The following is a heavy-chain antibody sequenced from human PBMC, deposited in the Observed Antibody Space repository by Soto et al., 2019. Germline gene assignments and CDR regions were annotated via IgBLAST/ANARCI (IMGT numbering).Heavy chain of an antibody. CDR2: IIPLSGTT. Sequence: QVQLVQSGSEVKRPGSSVKVSCKTSGGTFSRHAINWVRQAPGQGLEWMGGIIPLSGTTNCAQKFKGSVTIIANESTSTAYMELSRRTSEDAAVYYCARAASSGSSWYSRFDPWGQGTLVTVSS. CDR1: GGTFSRHA. V-gene: IGHV1-69*01. CDR3: ARAASSGSSWYSRFDP. D-gene: IGHD6-13*01. J-gene: IGHJ5*02.